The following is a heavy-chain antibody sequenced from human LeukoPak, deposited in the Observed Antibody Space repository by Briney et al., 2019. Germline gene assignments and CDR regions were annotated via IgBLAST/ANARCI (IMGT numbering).Heavy chain of an antibody. V-gene: IGHV3-33*01. CDR1: GFTFSNYG. CDR3: ARARGDGYQWYFDL. CDR2: VLYDGSKK. D-gene: IGHD5-24*01. J-gene: IGHJ2*01. Sequence: PGGSLRLSCAASGFTFSNYGMHWVRQAPGRGLEWVAFVLYDGSKKYYADSVKGRFTISRDNSKNTLYLQMNSLRAEDTAMYYCARARGDGYQWYFDLWGRGTLVTVSS.